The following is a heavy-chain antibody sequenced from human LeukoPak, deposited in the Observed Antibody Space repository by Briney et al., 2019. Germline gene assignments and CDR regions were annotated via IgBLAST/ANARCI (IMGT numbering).Heavy chain of an antibody. J-gene: IGHJ6*03. D-gene: IGHD5-12*01. CDR2: IYYSGST. V-gene: IGHV4-59*01. CDR3: ARRLRGYIGYDYYYYMDV. Sequence: SETLSLTCTVSGGSISSYYWSWIRQPPGKGLEWIGYIYYSGSTNYNPSLKSRVTISVDTSKNQFSLKLSSVTAADTAVYYCARRLRGYIGYDYYYYMDVWGKGTTVTVSS. CDR1: GGSISSYY.